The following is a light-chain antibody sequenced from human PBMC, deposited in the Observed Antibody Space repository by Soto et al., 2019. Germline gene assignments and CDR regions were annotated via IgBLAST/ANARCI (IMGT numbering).Light chain of an antibody. J-gene: IGKJ2*01. CDR1: QSLSSR. CDR2: ETS. Sequence: IQMTQSPSSLSACVGDRVTITCRASQSLSSRLTWYQQKPGEAPKLLIYETSSLHSGVPSRFSGSGSETDFTLTINSLQPEDFATYYCQQSFSPPYTFGQGTKLEIK. V-gene: IGKV1-39*01. CDR3: QQSFSPPYT.